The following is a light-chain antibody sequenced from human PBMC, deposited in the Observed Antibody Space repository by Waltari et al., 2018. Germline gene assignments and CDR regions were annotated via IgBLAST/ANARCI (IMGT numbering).Light chain of an antibody. CDR1: QSIVVW. CDR2: KAS. CDR3: QETDVMPYT. J-gene: IGKJ2*01. Sequence: DIQVTQSPSTLSASVGDRVTITCRASQSIVVWLAWYQQKPGKAPRLLIYKASDLESGVPSRFSGSGLATDFTLTITNVQPEDFATYYCQETDVMPYTFGQGTKLEIK. V-gene: IGKV1-5*03.